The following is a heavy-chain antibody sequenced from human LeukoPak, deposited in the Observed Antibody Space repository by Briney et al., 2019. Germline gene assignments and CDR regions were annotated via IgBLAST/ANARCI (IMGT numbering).Heavy chain of an antibody. D-gene: IGHD6-13*01. V-gene: IGHV4-4*07. CDR1: GGSISSYY. J-gene: IGHJ6*03. Sequence: SETLSLTCTVSGGSISSYYWSWIRQPAGKGLEWIGRIYTSGSTNYNPSLKSRVTISVDTSKNQFSLKLSSVTAADTAVYYCARRQQKTPYYYMDVWGKGTTVTVSS. CDR2: IYTSGST. CDR3: ARRQQKTPYYYMDV.